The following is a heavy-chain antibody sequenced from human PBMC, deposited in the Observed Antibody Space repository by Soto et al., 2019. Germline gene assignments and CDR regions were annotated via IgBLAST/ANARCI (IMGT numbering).Heavy chain of an antibody. J-gene: IGHJ6*03. CDR3: ARVPPTEYSGYIEL. Sequence: EVQLVESGGGLVQRGGSLRLSCAASGFTVSSNYMSWVRQAPGKGLEWVSVIYSGVSTYYADSVKGRFTISRDNFENTLYHEMNSLRAEDTAIYYGARVPPTEYSGYIELWGKGTTVTGPS. CDR2: IYSGVST. CDR1: GFTVSSNY. D-gene: IGHD2-15*01. V-gene: IGHV3-66*01.